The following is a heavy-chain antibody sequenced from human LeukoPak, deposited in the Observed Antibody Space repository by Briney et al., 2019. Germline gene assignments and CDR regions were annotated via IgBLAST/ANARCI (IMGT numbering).Heavy chain of an antibody. Sequence: GGSLRLSCAASEFSVGSNYMTWVRQAPGKGLEWVSLIYSGGSTYYADSVKGRFTISRDNSKNTLYLQMNSLRAEDTAVYYCAKPLIPVAGTLYFDYWGQGTLVTVSS. CDR2: IYSGGST. J-gene: IGHJ4*02. CDR1: EFSVGSNY. CDR3: AKPLIPVAGTLYFDY. V-gene: IGHV3-66*04. D-gene: IGHD6-19*01.